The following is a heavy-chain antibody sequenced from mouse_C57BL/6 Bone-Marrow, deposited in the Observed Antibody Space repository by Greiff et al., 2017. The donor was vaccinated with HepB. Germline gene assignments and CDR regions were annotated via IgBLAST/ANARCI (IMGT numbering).Heavy chain of an antibody. J-gene: IGHJ3*01. CDR3: ALPYYSNYGSWFAY. Sequence: EVKLQQSGPELVKPGASVKISCKASGYTFTDYYMNWVKQSHGKSLEWIGDINPNNGGTSYNQKFKGKATLTVDQSSSTAYIQLNSLTSEDSAVYYCALPYYSNYGSWFAYWGQGTLVTVSA. CDR2: INPNNGGT. CDR1: GYTFTDYY. D-gene: IGHD2-5*01. V-gene: IGHV1-26*01.